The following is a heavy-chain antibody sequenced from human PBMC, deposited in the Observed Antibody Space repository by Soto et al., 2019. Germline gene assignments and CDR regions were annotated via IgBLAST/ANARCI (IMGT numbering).Heavy chain of an antibody. J-gene: IGHJ3*02. CDR1: GFTFGSYA. Sequence: PGGSLRLSCAASGFTFGSYAMHWVRQAPGKGLEWVAVISYDGSNKYYADSVKGRFTISRDNSKNTLYLQMNSLRAEDTAVYYCARERLTLGYCTNGVCSGAFDIWGQGTMITVSS. CDR3: ARERLTLGYCTNGVCSGAFDI. D-gene: IGHD2-8*01. CDR2: ISYDGSNK. V-gene: IGHV3-30-3*01.